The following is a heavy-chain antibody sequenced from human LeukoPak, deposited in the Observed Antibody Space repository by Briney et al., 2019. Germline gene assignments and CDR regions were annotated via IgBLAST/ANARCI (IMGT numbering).Heavy chain of an antibody. J-gene: IGHJ2*01. CDR3: ARSGYCSGGSCYSDWYFDL. D-gene: IGHD2-15*01. Sequence: SETLSLTCTVSGGTISSYYWSWIRQPPGKGLEWIGYIYYSGSTNYNPSLKSRVTISVDTSKNQFSLKLSSVTAADTAVYYCARSGYCSGGSCYSDWYFDLWGRGTLVTVSS. V-gene: IGHV4-59*01. CDR1: GGTISSYY. CDR2: IYYSGST.